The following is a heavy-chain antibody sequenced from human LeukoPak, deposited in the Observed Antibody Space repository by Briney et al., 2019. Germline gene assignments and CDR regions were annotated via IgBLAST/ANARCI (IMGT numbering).Heavy chain of an antibody. Sequence: GGSLRLSCAASGFTFSSYSMNWVRQAPGKGLELVSSISSSSSYIYYADSVKGRFTISRDNAKNSLYLQMNSLRAEDTAVYYCARARGATTVDYWGQGTLVTVSS. D-gene: IGHD1-26*01. J-gene: IGHJ4*02. CDR3: ARARGATTVDY. V-gene: IGHV3-21*01. CDR2: ISSSSSYI. CDR1: GFTFSSYS.